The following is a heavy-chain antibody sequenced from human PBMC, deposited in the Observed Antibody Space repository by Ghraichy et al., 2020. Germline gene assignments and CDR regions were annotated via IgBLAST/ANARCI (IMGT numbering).Heavy chain of an antibody. D-gene: IGHD5-18*01. CDR2: ISGSGDST. V-gene: IGHV3-23*01. Sequence: ESLNISCTASGFTFSSYAMSWVRQAPGKGLEWVSAISGSGDSTYCADSVKGRFTISRDSSKKTVYLQMNSLRAEDTAVYYCAKDKGSGYSYSYSDYWGQGTLVTVSS. CDR1: GFTFSSYA. CDR3: AKDKGSGYSYSYSDY. J-gene: IGHJ4*02.